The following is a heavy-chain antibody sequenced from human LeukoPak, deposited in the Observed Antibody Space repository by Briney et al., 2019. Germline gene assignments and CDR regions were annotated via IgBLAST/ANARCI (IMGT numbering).Heavy chain of an antibody. Sequence: GGSLRLSCAASGFTLSSYSMNWVRQAPGKGLEWVSSISRSSAYIYYADSVKGRFTISRENAKNSLYLQMNSLRAGDTAVYYCARDRGGGHMDVWGKGTTVTISS. D-gene: IGHD2-15*01. CDR2: ISRSSAYI. J-gene: IGHJ6*03. V-gene: IGHV3-21*01. CDR1: GFTLSSYS. CDR3: ARDRGGGHMDV.